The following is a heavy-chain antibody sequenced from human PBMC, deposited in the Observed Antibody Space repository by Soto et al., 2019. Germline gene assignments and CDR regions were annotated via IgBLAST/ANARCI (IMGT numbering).Heavy chain of an antibody. Sequence: QAQLEQSGGEVKKPGSSVKVSCKASRVAFSKFIVTWVRQAPGLGLEWVGGIIPIFGTANYAQKFQGRVTITADESTSTSYMEVNKLRYEDSAVYCEKVRYRSPMGYYYGMDVWGHGTTVTVSS. V-gene: IGHV1-69*01. J-gene: IGHJ6*02. D-gene: IGHD6-19*01. CDR1: RVAFSKFI. CDR2: IIPIFGTA. CDR3: KVRYRSPMGYYYGMDV.